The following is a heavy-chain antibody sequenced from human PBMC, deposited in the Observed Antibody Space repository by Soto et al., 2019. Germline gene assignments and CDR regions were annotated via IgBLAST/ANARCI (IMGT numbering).Heavy chain of an antibody. CDR2: ISYDGSNK. CDR1: GFTFSSYG. J-gene: IGHJ4*02. V-gene: IGHV3-30*18. Sequence: GGSLRLSCAASGFTFSSYGMHWVRQAPGKGLEWVAVISYDGSNKYYADSVKGRFTISRDNSKNTLYLQMNSLRAEDTAVYYCAKDLGSLRLFDYWGQGTLVTVSS. D-gene: IGHD4-17*01. CDR3: AKDLGSLRLFDY.